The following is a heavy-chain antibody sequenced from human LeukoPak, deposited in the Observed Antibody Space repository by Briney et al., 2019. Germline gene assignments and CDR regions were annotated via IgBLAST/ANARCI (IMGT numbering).Heavy chain of an antibody. CDR2: ISSSSSYI. J-gene: IGHJ2*01. V-gene: IGHV3-21*01. Sequence: GGSLRLSCAASGFTFSSYSMNWVRQAPGKGLEWVSSISSSSSYIYYADSVKGRFTISRDNAKNSLYLQMNSLRAEDTAVYYCARDSSSSYLGYFDLWGRGTLVTVSS. CDR1: GFTFSSYS. D-gene: IGHD6-6*01. CDR3: ARDSSSSYLGYFDL.